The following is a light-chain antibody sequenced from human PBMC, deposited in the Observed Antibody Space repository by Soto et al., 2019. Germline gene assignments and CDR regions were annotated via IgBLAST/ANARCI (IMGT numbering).Light chain of an antibody. V-gene: IGLV2-11*01. J-gene: IGLJ1*01. Sequence: QSALTQPRSVSGSPGQSVTISCTGTSSDVGGYNYVSWYQQHPGKAPQLMIYDVSKRPSGVPDRFSGSKSGNTASLTISGLQAEDEADYYCCSYAGSSNVFGTGTKVTV. CDR3: CSYAGSSNV. CDR2: DVS. CDR1: SSDVGGYNY.